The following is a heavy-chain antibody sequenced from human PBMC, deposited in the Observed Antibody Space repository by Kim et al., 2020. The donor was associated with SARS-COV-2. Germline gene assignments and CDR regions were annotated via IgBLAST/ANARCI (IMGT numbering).Heavy chain of an antibody. J-gene: IGHJ4*02. CDR1: GGSFSGYY. CDR3: ARTLPDTMIVVVSEPFDY. D-gene: IGHD3-22*01. V-gene: IGHV4-34*01. CDR2: INHSGST. Sequence: SENLSLTCAVYGGSFSGYYWSWIRQPPGKGLEWIGEINHSGSTNYNPSLKSRVTISVDTSKNQFSLKLSSVTAADTAVYYCARTLPDTMIVVVSEPFDYWGQGTLVTVSS.